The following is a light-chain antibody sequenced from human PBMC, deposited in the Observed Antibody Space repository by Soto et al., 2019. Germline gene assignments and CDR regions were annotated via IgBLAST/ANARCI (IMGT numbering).Light chain of an antibody. J-gene: IGKJ1*01. CDR2: KTS. CDR3: QQYNGYSQT. V-gene: IGKV1-5*03. Sequence: DIQLTQSPSALSASVGDRVTITYRASQRMSSWLAWYQQKPGEAPKLLIYKTSSLESGVPSRFSGSGSGTEFTLTISSLQPDDFATYYCQQYNGYSQTFGQGTKVEVK. CDR1: QRMSSW.